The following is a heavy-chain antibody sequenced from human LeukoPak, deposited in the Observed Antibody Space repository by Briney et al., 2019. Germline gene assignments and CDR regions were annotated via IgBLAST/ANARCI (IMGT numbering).Heavy chain of an antibody. CDR1: GFTFSSHG. Sequence: GGSLRLSCAASGFTFSSHGMTWVRQAPGKGLEWVSAISGNGASTFYADSVRGRFTVSRHKSKNTLHLQMSSLRAEDTAVYSCATILERTRNFDSWGQGTLVTVSS. V-gene: IGHV3-23*01. CDR2: ISGNGAST. CDR3: ATILERTRNFDS. J-gene: IGHJ4*02. D-gene: IGHD1-1*01.